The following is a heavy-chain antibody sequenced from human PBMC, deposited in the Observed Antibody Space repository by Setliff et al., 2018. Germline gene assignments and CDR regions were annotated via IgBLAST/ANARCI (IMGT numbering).Heavy chain of an antibody. V-gene: IGHV3-20*04. CDR1: GFTFSNAW. J-gene: IGHJ4*02. D-gene: IGHD3-22*01. CDR3: AKDRSRDYDDSSGYDH. CDR2: IDKDGSST. Sequence: GGSLRLSCAASGFTFSNAWMSWVRQAPGKGLEWVARIDKDGSSTGYADSVKGRFTISRDNAKNSLYLQMNRLRAEDTALYYCAKDRSRDYDDSSGYDHWGQGTLVTVSS.